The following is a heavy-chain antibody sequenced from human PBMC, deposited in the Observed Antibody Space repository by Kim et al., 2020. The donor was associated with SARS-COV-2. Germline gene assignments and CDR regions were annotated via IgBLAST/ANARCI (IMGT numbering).Heavy chain of an antibody. J-gene: IGHJ6*04. V-gene: IGHV3-30*18. CDR1: GFSFYNYS. Sequence: GGSLRLSCAASGFSFYNYSMNWVRQAPGKGLEWVASITYDGSNENYGDSVKGRFTISRDNSNNMLYLQMNSLRADDTAVYYCAKIPGVSGYDSRSSYHYYYAAYVWREGTTVSVSS. D-gene: IGHD5-12*01. CDR2: ITYDGSNE. CDR3: AKIPGVSGYDSRSSYHYYYAAYV.